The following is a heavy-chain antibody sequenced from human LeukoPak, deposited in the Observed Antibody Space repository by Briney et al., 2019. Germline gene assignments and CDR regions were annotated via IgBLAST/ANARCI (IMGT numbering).Heavy chain of an antibody. CDR2: IKHDGSEE. D-gene: IGHD6-19*01. Sequence: GGSLRLSCAASGFTFSNYWMSWVRQAPGKGLEWVANIKHDGSEEYYVDSVKGRFTISRDSSKNTLYLQMNSLRAEDTAVYYCARAVVSSGWCGYFDYWGQGTLVTVSS. J-gene: IGHJ4*02. CDR1: GFTFSNYW. V-gene: IGHV3-7*05. CDR3: ARAVVSSGWCGYFDY.